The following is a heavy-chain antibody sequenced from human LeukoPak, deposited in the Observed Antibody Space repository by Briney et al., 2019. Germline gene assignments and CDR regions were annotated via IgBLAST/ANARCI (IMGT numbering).Heavy chain of an antibody. V-gene: IGHV3-23*01. J-gene: IGHJ6*04. CDR1: GFTFSSYG. CDR2: ISGSGGRT. D-gene: IGHD3-10*02. Sequence: GGTLRLSCAASGFTFSSYGMSWVRQAPGKGLEWVSAISGSGGRTYYADSVKGRFTISRDNAKNSLYLQMNSLRAEDTAVYYCAELGITMIGGVWGKGTTVTISS. CDR3: AELGITMIGGV.